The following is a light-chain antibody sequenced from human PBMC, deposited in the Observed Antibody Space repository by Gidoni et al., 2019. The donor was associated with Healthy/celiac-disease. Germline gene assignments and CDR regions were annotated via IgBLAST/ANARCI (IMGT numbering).Light chain of an antibody. CDR2: GKN. V-gene: IGLV3-19*01. CDR1: SLRSYY. J-gene: IGLJ2*01. CDR3: SSRDSSGNHVI. Sequence: SSELTQDPAVSVALGQTVRITCQGDSLRSYYESWYQKKPGQPPVLVIYGKNNRPSGIPDRFSGSSSGNTASLTITGAQAEDEADYYCSSRDSSGNHVIFGGGTKLTVL.